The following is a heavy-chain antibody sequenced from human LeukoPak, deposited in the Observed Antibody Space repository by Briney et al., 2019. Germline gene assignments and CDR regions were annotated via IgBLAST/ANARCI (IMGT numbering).Heavy chain of an antibody. J-gene: IGHJ4*02. CDR1: GFTFGDYG. D-gene: IGHD2-21*01. CDR2: IWYDGSNI. Sequence: PGRSLRLSCAASGFTFGDYGMHWVRQAPGKGLEWVAVIWYDGSNIYYADSVKGRFTISRDNSRNTPYLQMNSLRAEDTAVYYCVRELPPVVQYYFDHWGPGTLVTVSS. CDR3: VRELPPVVQYYFDH. V-gene: IGHV3-33*01.